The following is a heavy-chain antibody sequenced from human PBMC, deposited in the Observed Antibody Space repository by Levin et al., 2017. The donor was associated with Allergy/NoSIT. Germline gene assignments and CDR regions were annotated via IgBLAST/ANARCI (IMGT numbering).Heavy chain of an antibody. CDR3: ARVVSGYRYFDY. Sequence: SCAASGFTFSDYYMTWIRQTPGKGLEWISYISSGSSYTNYADSVKGRFTISRDNAKNSLYLQMNSLRAEDTAVYYCARVVSGYRYFDYWGQGTLVTVSS. J-gene: IGHJ4*02. V-gene: IGHV3-11*05. D-gene: IGHD3-10*01. CDR2: ISSGSSYT. CDR1: GFTFSDYY.